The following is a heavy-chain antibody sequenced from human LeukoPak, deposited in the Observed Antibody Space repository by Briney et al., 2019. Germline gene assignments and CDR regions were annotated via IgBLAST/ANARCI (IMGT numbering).Heavy chain of an antibody. CDR3: ARLRYYGMDV. CDR1: GFTFSNYG. CDR2: IWYDGGNK. Sequence: GGSLRLSCAASGFTFSNYGMHWVRQAPGKGLEWVAVIWYDGGNKYYADSVKGRFTISRDNSKNTVYLHMNGLRAEDTAVYYCARLRYYGMDVWGQGTTVTVSS. V-gene: IGHV3-33*01. J-gene: IGHJ6*02.